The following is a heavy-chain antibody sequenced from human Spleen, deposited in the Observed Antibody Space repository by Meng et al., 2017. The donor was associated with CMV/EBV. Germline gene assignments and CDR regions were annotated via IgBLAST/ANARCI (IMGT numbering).Heavy chain of an antibody. D-gene: IGHD3-10*01. Sequence: GGSLRLSCAASGFTFDDYAMHWVRQAPGKGLEWVSGISWNSGSIGYADSVKGRFTISRDNAKNSLYLQMNSLRAEDTAVYYCARASYGSGSYGGMDVWGQGTTVTVSS. V-gene: IGHV3-9*01. CDR2: ISWNSGSI. CDR3: ARASYGSGSYGGMDV. J-gene: IGHJ6*02. CDR1: GFTFDDYA.